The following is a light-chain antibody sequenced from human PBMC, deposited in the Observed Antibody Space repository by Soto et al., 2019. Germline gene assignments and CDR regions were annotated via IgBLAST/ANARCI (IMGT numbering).Light chain of an antibody. CDR3: QQYNNWPQT. Sequence: EILLTQSPATLSVSPGERATLSCRASQSIDSNLACYQQKPGQAPRLLIYRASTRATGIPARFSGSGSGTEFTLTISSLQSEDFAVYSCQQYNNWPQTFGQGPKLEIK. J-gene: IGKJ2*01. CDR2: RAS. CDR1: QSIDSN. V-gene: IGKV3-15*01.